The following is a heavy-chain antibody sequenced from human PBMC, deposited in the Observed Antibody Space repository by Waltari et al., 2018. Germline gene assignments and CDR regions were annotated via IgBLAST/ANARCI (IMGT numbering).Heavy chain of an antibody. D-gene: IGHD2-2*01. J-gene: IGHJ6*02. CDR3: ARGSRYCTSTTCPSSAFDV. Sequence: QVQLVQSGAAVKKPGASVKVSCKASGYTFTEYYIHWVRRAPGQGLEWMGWISPNSGDTKFAQRFQGRVTMTRDTSISTAYMELSRLTSDDTAVYYCARGSRYCTSTTCPSSAFDVWGQGTTVTVSS. CDR2: ISPNSGDT. CDR1: GYTFTEYY. V-gene: IGHV1-2*02.